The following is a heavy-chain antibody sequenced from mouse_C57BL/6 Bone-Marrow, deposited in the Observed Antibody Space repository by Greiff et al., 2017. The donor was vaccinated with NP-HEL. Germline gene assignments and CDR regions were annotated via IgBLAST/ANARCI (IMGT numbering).Heavy chain of an antibody. Sequence: VQLKQSGTVLARPGASVKMSCKTSGYTFTSYWMHWVKQRPGQGLEWIGAIYPGNSDTSYNQKFKGKAKLTAVTSASTAYMELSSLTNEDSAVYYCTRPYYYGSSYPWYFDVWGTGTTVTVSS. J-gene: IGHJ1*03. CDR2: IYPGNSDT. V-gene: IGHV1-5*01. CDR3: TRPYYYGSSYPWYFDV. CDR1: GYTFTSYW. D-gene: IGHD1-1*01.